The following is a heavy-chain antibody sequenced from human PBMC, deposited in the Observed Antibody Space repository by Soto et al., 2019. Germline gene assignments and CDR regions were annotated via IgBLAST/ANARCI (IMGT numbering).Heavy chain of an antibody. J-gene: IGHJ4*02. Sequence: GGSLRLSYAASRFTFINYAMTLVRQAPGEGLEWVSTISGNGANTHYADSVKGRFSISRDNSKNTLYIQMNSLRADDAAVYYCAKDYGSSRYFFDYWGQGALVTVSS. CDR1: RFTFINYA. D-gene: IGHD6-19*01. V-gene: IGHV3-23*01. CDR2: ISGNGANT. CDR3: AKDYGSSRYFFDY.